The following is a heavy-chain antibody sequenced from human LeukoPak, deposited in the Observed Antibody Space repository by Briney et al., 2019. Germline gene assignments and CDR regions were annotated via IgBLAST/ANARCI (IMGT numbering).Heavy chain of an antibody. CDR2: IKQDGSEK. CDR3: AREDDWNYEDY. Sequence: GGSLKLSCAASGFTFSNYWMSWVRQAPGKGLEWVANIKQDGSEKYYVDSVKGRFTISRDNAKNSLYLQMNSLRAEDTAIYYCAREDDWNYEDYWGQGTLVTVSS. J-gene: IGHJ4*02. V-gene: IGHV3-7*01. CDR1: GFTFSNYW. D-gene: IGHD1-7*01.